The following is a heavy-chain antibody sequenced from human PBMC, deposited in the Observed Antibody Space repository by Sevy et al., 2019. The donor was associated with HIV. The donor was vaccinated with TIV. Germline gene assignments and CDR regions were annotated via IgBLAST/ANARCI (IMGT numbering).Heavy chain of an antibody. CDR1: GYRFTSHW. Sequence: GESLKISCKGSGYRFTSHWIGWVRHMPGKGLEWMGVIYPDGSDTRYSPSFQGQVTFSADKSISTAYLQWSSLKASDTGVYYCATSRSGYFDSSGYYIYWGQGTLVTVSS. V-gene: IGHV5-51*01. J-gene: IGHJ4*02. CDR2: IYPDGSDT. D-gene: IGHD3-22*01. CDR3: ATSRSGYFDSSGYYIY.